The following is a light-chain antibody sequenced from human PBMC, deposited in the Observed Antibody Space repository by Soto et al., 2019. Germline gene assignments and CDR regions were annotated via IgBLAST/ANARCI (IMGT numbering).Light chain of an antibody. CDR3: QQSYSTPPT. CDR2: AAS. J-gene: IGKJ4*01. CDR1: QSISSY. V-gene: IGKV1-39*01. Sequence: DIQMTQSPSSLSASVGDRVTITCRASQSISSYLNWYQQKPGKAPKLLIYAASSLQSGVPSRFSVSGSGTDVTLTISSLQPEDFATYYCQQSYSTPPTFGGGTKVEIK.